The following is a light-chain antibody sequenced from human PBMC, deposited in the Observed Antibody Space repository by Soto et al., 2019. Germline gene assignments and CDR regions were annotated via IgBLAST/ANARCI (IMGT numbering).Light chain of an antibody. J-gene: IGKJ3*01. CDR1: QAVSSN. V-gene: IGKV3-15*01. Sequence: EIVMTRSPATLSVSPGERATPSCRASQAVSSNLAWYQQKPGQAPRLLIYAASTRAAGIPDRFSGSGSGTGFTLTITSLQSEDFAVYYCQHYNNWPFTFGPGTKVDIK. CDR2: AAS. CDR3: QHYNNWPFT.